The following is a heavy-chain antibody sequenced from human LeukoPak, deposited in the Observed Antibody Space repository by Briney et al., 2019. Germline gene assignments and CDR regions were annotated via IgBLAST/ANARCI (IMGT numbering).Heavy chain of an antibody. CDR2: ISGPGGST. CDR1: GFTFSTYG. CDR3: AKDYAPTPYFDP. D-gene: IGHD3-16*01. J-gene: IGHJ5*02. V-gene: IGHV3-23*01. Sequence: GGSLRLSCAASGFTFSTYGMSWVRQAPGKGLEWVSAISGPGGSTYYADSVKGRFTISRDNSKNTLYLQMNSLRAEDTAVYYCAKDYAPTPYFDPWGQGTLVTVSS.